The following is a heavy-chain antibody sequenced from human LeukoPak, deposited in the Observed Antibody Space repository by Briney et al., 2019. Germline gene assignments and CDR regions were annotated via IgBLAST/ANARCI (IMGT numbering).Heavy chain of an antibody. V-gene: IGHV3-74*01. Sequence: GGSLRLSCAASGFTFRSYWMHWVRQTPGKGLVWVSRINSDGSTTTYADSVKGRFTISRDNAKNSLYLQMNSLRAEDTAVYYCARNYDIGDWGQGTLVTVSS. D-gene: IGHD3-9*01. J-gene: IGHJ4*02. CDR2: INSDGSTT. CDR1: GFTFRSYW. CDR3: ARNYDIGD.